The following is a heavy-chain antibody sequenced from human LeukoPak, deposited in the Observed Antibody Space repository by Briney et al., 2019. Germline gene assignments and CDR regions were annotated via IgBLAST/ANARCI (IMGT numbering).Heavy chain of an antibody. D-gene: IGHD3-22*01. V-gene: IGHV3-30-3*01. Sequence: GGSLRLSCAASGFTFSSYAMHWVRQAPGKGLEWVAVISYGGSNKYYADSVKGRFTISRDNSKNTLYLQMNSLRAEDTAVYYCARDNYDSSGYPYYWGQGTLVTVSS. CDR1: GFTFSSYA. J-gene: IGHJ4*02. CDR2: ISYGGSNK. CDR3: ARDNYDSSGYPYY.